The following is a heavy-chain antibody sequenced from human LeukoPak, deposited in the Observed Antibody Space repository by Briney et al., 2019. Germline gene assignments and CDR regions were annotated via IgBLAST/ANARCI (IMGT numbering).Heavy chain of an antibody. CDR1: GGSISSYY. V-gene: IGHV4-59*12. CDR3: AREGRYSGSLGAFDI. D-gene: IGHD1-26*01. CDR2: IYYSGGT. Sequence: SETLSLTCTVSGGSISSYYWSWIRQPPGKGLEWIGYIYYSGGTNYNPSLKSRVTISVDTSKNQFSLKLSSVTAADTAVYYCAREGRYSGSLGAFDIWGQGTMVTVSS. J-gene: IGHJ3*02.